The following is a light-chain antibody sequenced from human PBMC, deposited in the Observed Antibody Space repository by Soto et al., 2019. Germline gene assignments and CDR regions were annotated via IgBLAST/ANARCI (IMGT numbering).Light chain of an antibody. J-gene: IGLJ3*02. CDR2: LNSDGSH. CDR3: QTWGTGIQV. Sequence: QPVLTQSPSASASLGASVKLTCPLSSGHNNYAIAWHQQQPEKGPRYLMRLNSDGSHNKGDGIPDRFSGSSSGAERYLTISSLQSEDEADYSCQTWGTGIQVFGGGTKLTVL. CDR1: SGHNNYA. V-gene: IGLV4-69*01.